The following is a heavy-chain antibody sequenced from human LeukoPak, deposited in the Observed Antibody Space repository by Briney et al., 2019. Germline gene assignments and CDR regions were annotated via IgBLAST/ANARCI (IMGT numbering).Heavy chain of an antibody. CDR2: ISWNSGSI. V-gene: IGHV3-9*01. J-gene: IGHJ4*02. CDR3: ARPPCQYWTSCQSFDY. D-gene: IGHD2-2*01. Sequence: HSGRSLRLSCAASGFTFDDYAMHWVPQAPGKGLEWVSGISWNSGSIGYADSVKGRFTISRDNAKNSLYLQMNSLRAEDTAVYYCARPPCQYWTSCQSFDYWGQGTLVTVSS. CDR1: GFTFDDYA.